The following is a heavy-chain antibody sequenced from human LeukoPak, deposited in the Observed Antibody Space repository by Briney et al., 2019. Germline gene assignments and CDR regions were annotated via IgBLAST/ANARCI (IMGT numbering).Heavy chain of an antibody. CDR1: GFTFDDYA. CDR2: ISWNSGSI. CDR3: AKDSNTVAGDFDY. V-gene: IGHV3-9*01. D-gene: IGHD6-19*01. Sequence: PGRSLRLSCAASGFTFDDYAMHWVRHAPGKGLEWVSGISWNSGSIGYADSVKGRFTISRDNAKNSLYLQMNRLRAEDTALYYCAKDSNTVAGDFDYWGQGTLVTVSS. J-gene: IGHJ4*02.